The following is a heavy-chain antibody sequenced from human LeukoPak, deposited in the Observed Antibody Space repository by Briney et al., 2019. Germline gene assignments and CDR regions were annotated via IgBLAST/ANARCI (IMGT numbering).Heavy chain of an antibody. D-gene: IGHD6-19*01. CDR1: GFTFSSYW. CDR3: IMQWLVLGAWDY. CDR2: INTDGSST. Sequence: PGGSLRLSCAASGFTFSSYWMHWVRQAPGKGLVWVSRINTDGSSTSYADSVKGRFTISRDNAKNTLYLQMNSLRAEDTAVYYCIMQWLVLGAWDYWGQGTLVTVSS. V-gene: IGHV3-74*01. J-gene: IGHJ4*02.